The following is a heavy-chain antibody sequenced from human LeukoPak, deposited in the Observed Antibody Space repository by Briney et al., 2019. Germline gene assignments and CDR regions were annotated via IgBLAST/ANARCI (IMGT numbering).Heavy chain of an antibody. V-gene: IGHV4-30-2*01. CDR3: ARVHSGYDWRVDY. D-gene: IGHD5-12*01. Sequence: PSETLSLTCAVSGGSISSGGYSWSWIRQPPGKGLEWIGYIYHSGSTYYNPSLKSRVTISVDRSKNQFSLKLSSVTAADTAVYYCARVHSGYDWRVDYWGQGTLVTVSS. J-gene: IGHJ4*02. CDR1: GGSISSGGYS. CDR2: IYHSGST.